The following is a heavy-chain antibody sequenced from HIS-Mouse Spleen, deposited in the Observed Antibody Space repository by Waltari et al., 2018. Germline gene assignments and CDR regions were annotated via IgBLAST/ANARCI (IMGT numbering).Heavy chain of an antibody. CDR3: ARDTVIAARSYGMDV. CDR1: GCPASSTS. V-gene: IGHV3-53*01. CDR2: ISRGGST. J-gene: IGHJ6*02. D-gene: IGHD6-6*01. Sequence: EVQLVESGGGLIQPGGSLGLSGAASGCPASSTSCSRARRDPGKGLELFAVISRGGSTYYADAVKGRFTISRDNSKNTLYLQMNSLRAEDTAVYYCARDTVIAARSYGMDVWGQGTTVTVSS.